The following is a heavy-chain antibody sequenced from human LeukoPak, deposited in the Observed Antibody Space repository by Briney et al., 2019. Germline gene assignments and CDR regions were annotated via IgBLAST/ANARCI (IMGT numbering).Heavy chain of an antibody. CDR3: ARVGSSGWYYFDY. D-gene: IGHD6-19*01. CDR1: GGSISTNLYY. V-gene: IGHV4-39*01. Sequence: PSETLSLTCTVSGGSISTNLYYWVWIRQPPGKGLEWIATIYYSGTTYYNPSLKSRVTISIDTSKNQFSLKLSSVTAADTAVYYCARVGSSGWYYFDYWGQGTLVTVSS. CDR2: IYYSGTT. J-gene: IGHJ4*02.